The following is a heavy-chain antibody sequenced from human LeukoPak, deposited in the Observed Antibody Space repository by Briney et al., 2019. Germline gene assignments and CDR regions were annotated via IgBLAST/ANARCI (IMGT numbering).Heavy chain of an antibody. CDR1: GGSISSSSYY. Sequence: MPSETLSLTCTVSGGSISSSSYYWGWIRQPPGKGLEWIGSIYYSGSTYYNPSLKSRVTISVDTSKNQFSLKLSSVTAADMAVYYCARRYCSSTSCNRPFDIWGQGTMVTVSS. V-gene: IGHV4-39*01. J-gene: IGHJ3*02. CDR2: IYYSGST. CDR3: ARRYCSSTSCNRPFDI. D-gene: IGHD2-2*01.